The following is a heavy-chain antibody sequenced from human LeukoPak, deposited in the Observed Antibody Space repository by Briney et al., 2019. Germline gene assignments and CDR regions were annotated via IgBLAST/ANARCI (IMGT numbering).Heavy chain of an antibody. D-gene: IGHD3-22*01. Sequence: SETLSLTCAVYGGSFSGYYWSWIRQPPGKGLEWIGEINHSGSTNYNPSLKSRVTISVDTSKNQFSLKLSSVTAADTAVYYCAREYYYDSSGYPDYWGQGTLVTVSS. CDR2: INHSGST. CDR1: GGSFSGYY. CDR3: AREYYYDSSGYPDY. V-gene: IGHV4-34*01. J-gene: IGHJ4*02.